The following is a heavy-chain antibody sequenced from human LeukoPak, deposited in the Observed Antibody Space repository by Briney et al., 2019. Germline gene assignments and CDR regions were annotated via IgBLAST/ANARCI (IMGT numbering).Heavy chain of an antibody. Sequence: GGSLRLSCAASGFTVSSNYMSWVRQAPGKGLEWVSVIYSGGSTYYADSVKGRFTISRDNSKNTLYLQMNSLRAEDTAVYYCARTPYYYDSSGYLLFDYWGQGTLVTVSS. CDR2: IYSGGST. D-gene: IGHD3-22*01. CDR1: GFTVSSNY. J-gene: IGHJ4*02. V-gene: IGHV3-53*01. CDR3: ARTPYYYDSSGYLLFDY.